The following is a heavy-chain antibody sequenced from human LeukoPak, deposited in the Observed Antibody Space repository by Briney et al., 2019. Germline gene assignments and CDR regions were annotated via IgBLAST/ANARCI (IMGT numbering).Heavy chain of an antibody. CDR3: AREEYYYDSSVLDAFDI. CDR1: GFTFSDYY. CDR2: ISSSGSTI. Sequence: GGSLRLSCAASGFTFSDYYMSWIRQAPGKGLEWVSYISSSGSTIYYADSVKGRFTISRDNAKNSLYLQMNSLRAEDTAVYYCAREEYYYDSSVLDAFDIWGQGTMVTVSS. D-gene: IGHD3-22*01. V-gene: IGHV3-11*01. J-gene: IGHJ3*02.